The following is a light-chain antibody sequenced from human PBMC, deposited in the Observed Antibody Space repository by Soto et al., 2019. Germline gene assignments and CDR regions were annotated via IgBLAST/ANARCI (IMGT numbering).Light chain of an antibody. Sequence: EIVMTQSPATLSVSPGERVTLSCRASESLSTYLARYQQKPGQAPRLLIYGASTKATGIPARFSGSGSATDFTLTISSLQSEDFAVYYCQSYNDWPFTFGQGTKLEI. CDR2: GAS. CDR1: ESLSTY. V-gene: IGKV3-15*01. J-gene: IGKJ2*01. CDR3: QSYNDWPFT.